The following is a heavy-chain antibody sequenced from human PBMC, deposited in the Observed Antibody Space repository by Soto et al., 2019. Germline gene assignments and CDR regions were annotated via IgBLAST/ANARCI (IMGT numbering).Heavy chain of an antibody. CDR3: ASDFWSGSAGDYYYYGMDV. D-gene: IGHD3-3*01. Sequence: VQLVQSGAEVKKPGASVKVSCKASGYTFTSYGISWVRQAPGQGLEWMGWISAYNGNTNYAQKLQGRVTMTTDTSTSTAYMELRSLRSDDTAVYYCASDFWSGSAGDYYYYGMDVWGQGTTVTVSS. J-gene: IGHJ6*02. CDR1: GYTFTSYG. CDR2: ISAYNGNT. V-gene: IGHV1-18*01.